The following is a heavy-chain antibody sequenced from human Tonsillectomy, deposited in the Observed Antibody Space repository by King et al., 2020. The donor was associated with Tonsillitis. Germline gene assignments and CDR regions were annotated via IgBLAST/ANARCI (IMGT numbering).Heavy chain of an antibody. J-gene: IGHJ4*02. Sequence: VQLVESGGGLVQPGRSRRLSCAASGFTFSSYAMSWVRQAPGKGLEWVSAFSGSGGSRYYAEIVKGRFTISRDNSKNTLYLQMSSLRAEDTAVYYCAKTSGAVTGNFDSWGQGTRVTVSS. CDR1: GFTFSSYA. CDR2: FSGSGGSR. V-gene: IGHV3-23*04. D-gene: IGHD1-1*01. CDR3: AKTSGAVTGNFDS.